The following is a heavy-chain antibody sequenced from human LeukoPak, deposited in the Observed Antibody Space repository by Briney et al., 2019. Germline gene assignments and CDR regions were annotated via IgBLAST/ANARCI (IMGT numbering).Heavy chain of an antibody. V-gene: IGHV3-53*01. CDR2: LYSDGNT. CDR3: ARGVEPLAANTLAY. CDR1: GFTVITND. J-gene: IGHJ4*02. D-gene: IGHD1-14*01. Sequence: GGSLRLSCAASGFTVITNDRTWFRQAPGKGLEWVSVLYSDGNTKYADSVQGRFTISRDNSKNTLYLEMNSLSPDDTAVYYCARGVEPLAANTLAYWGQGTLVTVSS.